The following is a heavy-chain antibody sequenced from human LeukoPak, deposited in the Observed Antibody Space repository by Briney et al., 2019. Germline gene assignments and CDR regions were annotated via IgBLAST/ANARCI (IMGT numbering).Heavy chain of an antibody. V-gene: IGHV5-10-1*01. CDR3: AILGYCSSTSCYEGGYWFDP. CDR1: GYSFTSYW. D-gene: IGHD2-2*01. J-gene: IGHJ5*02. CDR2: IDPSDSYT. Sequence: GESLKSSCKGSGYSFTSYWISWVRQMPGKGLEWMGRIDPSDSYTNYSPSFRGHVTISADKPISTAYLQWSSLKASDTAMYYCAILGYCSSTSCYEGGYWFDPWGQGTLVTVSS.